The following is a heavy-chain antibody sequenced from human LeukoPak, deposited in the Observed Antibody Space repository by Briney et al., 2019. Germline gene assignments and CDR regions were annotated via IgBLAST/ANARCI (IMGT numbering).Heavy chain of an antibody. V-gene: IGHV1-69*06. J-gene: IGHJ6*04. CDR1: GGTFISYA. CDR2: IIPIFGTA. CDR3: ARDYRSYDILTGYYPSGMDV. Sequence: SVKVSCKASGGTFISYAISWVRQAPGQGLEWMGGIIPIFGTANYAQKFQGRVTITADKSTSTAYMELSSLRSEDTAVYYCARDYRSYDILTGYYPSGMDVWGKGTTVTVSS. D-gene: IGHD3-9*01.